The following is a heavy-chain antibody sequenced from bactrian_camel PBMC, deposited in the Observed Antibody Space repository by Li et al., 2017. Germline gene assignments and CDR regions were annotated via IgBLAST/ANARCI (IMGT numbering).Heavy chain of an antibody. D-gene: IGHD2*01. V-gene: IGHV3S53*01. CDR1: EYTHSAYC. J-gene: IGHJ4*01. Sequence: HVQLVESGGGTVQSGGSLRLSCPVSEYTHSAYCMGWFRQAPGKEREGVATIDTDGSTRYADSVKGRFTLSKDNAKNTLYLQMNSLKPEDSAMYYCAADLARYCGAFSGFFARASWGQGTQVTVS. CDR3: AADLARYCGAFSGFFARAS. CDR2: IDTDGST.